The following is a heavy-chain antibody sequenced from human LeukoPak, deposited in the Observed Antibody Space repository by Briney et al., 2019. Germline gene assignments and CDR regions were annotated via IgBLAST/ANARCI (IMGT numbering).Heavy chain of an antibody. D-gene: IGHD2-8*01. Sequence: SETLSLTCAVYGGSFSSYYWSWIRQPPGKGLEWIGEINHSGSTNYNPSLKSRVTISVDTSKNQFSLKLSSVTAADTAVYYCARSFAVFPRRWFDPWGQGTLVTVSS. CDR1: GGSFSSYY. CDR3: ARSFAVFPRRWFDP. J-gene: IGHJ5*02. V-gene: IGHV4-34*01. CDR2: INHSGST.